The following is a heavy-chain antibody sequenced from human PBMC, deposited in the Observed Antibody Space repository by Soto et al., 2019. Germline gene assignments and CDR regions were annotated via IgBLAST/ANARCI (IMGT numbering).Heavy chain of an antibody. D-gene: IGHD7-27*01. CDR2: IYYSGST. J-gene: IGHJ4*02. CDR3: ARVENWGSDY. CDR1: GGSISSGGYY. Sequence: TSETLSLTCTVSGGSISSGGYYWSWIRQHPGKGLEWIGYIYYSGSTYYNPSLKSRVTISVDTSKNQFSLKLSSVTAADTAVYYCARVENWGSDYWGQGTLVTVSS. V-gene: IGHV4-31*03.